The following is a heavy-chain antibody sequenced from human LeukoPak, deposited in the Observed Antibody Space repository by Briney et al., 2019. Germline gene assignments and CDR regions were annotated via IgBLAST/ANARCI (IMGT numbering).Heavy chain of an antibody. D-gene: IGHD4-17*01. CDR2: ISGSGRST. CDR3: VYGDFVRTVNYFDY. Sequence: GGSLRLSCTASGFTYSNYAMNWVRQAPGKGLEWVSVISGSGRSTYYADSVKGRFTISRDNSKNSLFLQMHSLRAEDTALYYCVYGDFVRTVNYFDYWGQGTLVIVSS. CDR1: GFTYSNYA. J-gene: IGHJ4*02. V-gene: IGHV3-23*01.